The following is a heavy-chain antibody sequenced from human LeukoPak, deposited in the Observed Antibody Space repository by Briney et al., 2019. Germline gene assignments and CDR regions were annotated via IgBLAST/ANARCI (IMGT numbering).Heavy chain of an antibody. CDR2: TNQDGSRE. CDR3: ARDSGWTFDP. Sequence: GSLRLSCTASGFTFGSHWMIWVRRAPGKGLEWVANTNQDGSREKYADSVRGRFTVSRGNAKNSVYLQMNSLGVEGTAIYYCARDSGWTFDPWGQGTLVTVSS. CDR1: GFTFGSHW. J-gene: IGHJ5*02. V-gene: IGHV3-7*01. D-gene: IGHD6-19*01.